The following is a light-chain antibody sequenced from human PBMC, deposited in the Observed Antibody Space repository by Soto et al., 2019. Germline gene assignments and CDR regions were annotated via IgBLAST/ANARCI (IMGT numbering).Light chain of an antibody. CDR1: QTISSW. Sequence: DIPMTQSPSTLSGSVGGIASSXXRESQTISSWLAWYQQKPGKAPKLXIYKASTLKSGVPSRFSGSGAGTEFTLTISSLQPDDFATYYCQHYNSYSEAFGQGTKVDIK. CDR2: KAS. V-gene: IGKV1-5*03. CDR3: QHYNSYSEA. J-gene: IGKJ1*01.